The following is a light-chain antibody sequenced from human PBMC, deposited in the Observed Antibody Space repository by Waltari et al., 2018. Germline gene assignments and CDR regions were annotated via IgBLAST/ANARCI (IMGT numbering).Light chain of an antibody. CDR2: DVT. J-gene: IGLJ2*01. V-gene: IGLV2-14*03. CDR1: NRAFGRYNQ. Sequence: QSALTQPASVSGSPGQSITISCTGTNRAFGRYNQVSWYQYLPGKAPKLLIYDVTKRPSGVSDRFSGSRSGATASLTISGLQAEDEADYYCTSFTYRTTLVFGGGTKLAVL. CDR3: TSFTYRTTLV.